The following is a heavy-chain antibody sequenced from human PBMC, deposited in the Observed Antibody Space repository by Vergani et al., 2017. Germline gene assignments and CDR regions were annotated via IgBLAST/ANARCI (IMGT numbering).Heavy chain of an antibody. J-gene: IGHJ4*02. CDR1: GFNLSSYR. V-gene: IGHV3-7*01. Sequence: EVQLVESGGGLVQPGGSLRLFCAASGFNLSSYRMSWVRQAPGKGLERVANIKQDGSEKYYVDSVKGRFTISRDNAKNSLYLQMNSLRAEDTAVYYCARDKGYDFWSCYPDYWGQGTLVTVSS. CDR3: ARDKGYDFWSCYPDY. D-gene: IGHD3-3*01. CDR2: IKQDGSEK.